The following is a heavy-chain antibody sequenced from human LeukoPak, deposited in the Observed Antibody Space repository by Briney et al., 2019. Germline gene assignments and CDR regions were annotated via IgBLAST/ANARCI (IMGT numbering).Heavy chain of an antibody. Sequence: SETLSLTCTVSGGSISSYYWSWIRQPPGKGLEWIGYIYYSGSANYNPSLKSRVTISVDTSKNQFSLKLSSVTAADTAVYYCARRFGTTTVAYDAFDIWGQGTMVTVSS. V-gene: IGHV4-59*08. CDR1: GGSISSYY. CDR2: IYYSGSA. CDR3: ARRFGTTTVAYDAFDI. D-gene: IGHD4-23*01. J-gene: IGHJ3*02.